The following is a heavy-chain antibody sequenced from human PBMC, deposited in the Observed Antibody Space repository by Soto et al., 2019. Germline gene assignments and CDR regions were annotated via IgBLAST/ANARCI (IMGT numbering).Heavy chain of an antibody. CDR1: GFTFDDYA. Sequence: GGSLRLSCAASGFTFDDYAMHWVRQAPGKGLEWVSGISWNSGSIGYADSVKGRFTISRDNAKNSLYLQMNSLRAEDTALYYCAKDMTPRGFNYMDVWGKGTTVTVSS. J-gene: IGHJ6*03. V-gene: IGHV3-9*01. CDR2: ISWNSGSI. D-gene: IGHD3-10*01. CDR3: AKDMTPRGFNYMDV.